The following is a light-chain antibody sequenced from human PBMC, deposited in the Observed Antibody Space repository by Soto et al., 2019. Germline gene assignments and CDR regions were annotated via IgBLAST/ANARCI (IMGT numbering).Light chain of an antibody. CDR2: DAS. CDR3: QQRINWPVT. V-gene: IGKV3-11*01. CDR1: QSVSTF. J-gene: IGKJ4*01. Sequence: EIVLTQSPATMSLSPGESATLSCRAGQSVSTFLAWYQQKPGQAPRLLIYDASKRATGIPIRFSGSVSGTDFTLTISSLEPEDFAVYYCQQRINWPVTFGGGTKVEIK.